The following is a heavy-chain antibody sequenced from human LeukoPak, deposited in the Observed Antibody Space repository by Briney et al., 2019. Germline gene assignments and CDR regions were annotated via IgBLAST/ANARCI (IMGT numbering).Heavy chain of an antibody. CDR1: GFSVSSNY. CDR2: IYSGGNT. V-gene: IGHV3-53*01. D-gene: IGHD6-13*01. CDR3: AREGSREIDP. Sequence: PGGSLRLSCAASGFSVSSNYMSWVRQAPGKGLEWVSVIYSGGNTYYPDSVKGRFTISRDNSRNTLYLQMNGLRAEDTAVYYCAREGSREIDPWGQGTLVTVSS. J-gene: IGHJ5*02.